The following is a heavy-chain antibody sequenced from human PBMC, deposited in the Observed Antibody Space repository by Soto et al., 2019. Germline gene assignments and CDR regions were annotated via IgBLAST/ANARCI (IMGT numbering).Heavy chain of an antibody. Sequence: ASVKLSCKASGYTFTSYGISWVRQAPGQGLEWMGWISAYNGNTNYAQKLQGRVTMTTDTSTSTAYMELRSLRSDDTAVYYCARAGYSSGWYHYYGMDVWGQGTTVTVS. CDR1: GYTFTSYG. V-gene: IGHV1-18*01. J-gene: IGHJ6*02. CDR2: ISAYNGNT. CDR3: ARAGYSSGWYHYYGMDV. D-gene: IGHD6-19*01.